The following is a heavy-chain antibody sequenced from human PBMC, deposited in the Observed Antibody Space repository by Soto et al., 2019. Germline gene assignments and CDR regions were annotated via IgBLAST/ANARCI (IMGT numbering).Heavy chain of an antibody. CDR1: GFSLSTSGVG. CDR3: ARDVGYCSGGSCYSGYYYYYMDV. Sequence: QITLKESGPTLVKPTQTLTLTCTFSGFSLSTSGVGVGWIRQPPGKALEWLALIYWDDDKRYSPSLKSRLTITKDTSKNQVFLTMTNMDPVDTATYYCARDVGYCSGGSCYSGYYYYYMDVWGKGTTVTVSS. V-gene: IGHV2-5*02. J-gene: IGHJ6*03. D-gene: IGHD2-15*01. CDR2: IYWDDDK.